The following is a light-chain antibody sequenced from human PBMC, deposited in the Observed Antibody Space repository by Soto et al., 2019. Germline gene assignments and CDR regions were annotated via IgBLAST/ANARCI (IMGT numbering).Light chain of an antibody. CDR3: QQYGGSPPVT. CDR1: QSFSSSN. CDR2: SAS. V-gene: IGKV3-20*01. J-gene: IGKJ4*01. Sequence: EVVLTQSPGTLSLSPGERATLSCRASQSFSSSNLAWYQHKPGQPPKLIVYSASRRATGIPDRFSGSGSVTDFTLTISRLEPEDFALYYCQQYGGSPPVTFGGGIKVDIK.